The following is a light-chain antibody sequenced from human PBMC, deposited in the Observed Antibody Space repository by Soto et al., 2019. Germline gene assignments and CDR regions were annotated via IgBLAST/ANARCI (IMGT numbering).Light chain of an antibody. Sequence: EIVLTQSPGTLSLSPGERATLSCRASQSVSSSYLAWYQQKPGQAPRLFIYAASIRATGIPVRFSGSGSGTDFPLTISSLEPEDFAVYYCQQYGLSPRSFGRGTKVAI. CDR3: QQYGLSPRS. J-gene: IGKJ1*01. CDR2: AAS. V-gene: IGKV3-20*01. CDR1: QSVSSSY.